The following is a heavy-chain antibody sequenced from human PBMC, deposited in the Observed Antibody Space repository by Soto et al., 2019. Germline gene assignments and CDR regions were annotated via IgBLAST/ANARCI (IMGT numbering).Heavy chain of an antibody. CDR3: ARVLRDYDSSGYYSPLFLDY. Sequence: QVQLQESGPGLVKPSQTLSLTCTVSGGSISSGDYYWSWIRQPPGKGREWIGYIYYSGSTYYNPALKTRVTISVDTSKHQFSLKLSSVTAADTAVYYCARVLRDYDSSGYYSPLFLDYWGQGTLVTVSS. CDR2: IYYSGST. J-gene: IGHJ4*02. V-gene: IGHV4-30-4*01. D-gene: IGHD3-22*01. CDR1: GGSISSGDYY.